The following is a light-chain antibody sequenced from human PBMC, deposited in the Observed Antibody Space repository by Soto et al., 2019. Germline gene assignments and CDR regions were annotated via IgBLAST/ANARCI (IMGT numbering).Light chain of an antibody. J-gene: IGKJ4*01. V-gene: IGKV1-16*02. Sequence: IQMTQSASSLSASVGNTVTITCRASQYISNYVAWFQQKPGQAPKSLIYAASKLHSGVPSKFTGSGYGTDFNLTISSLQPDDSATYYCQQYNNFPLTFGGGTKVDIK. CDR2: AAS. CDR1: QYISNY. CDR3: QQYNNFPLT.